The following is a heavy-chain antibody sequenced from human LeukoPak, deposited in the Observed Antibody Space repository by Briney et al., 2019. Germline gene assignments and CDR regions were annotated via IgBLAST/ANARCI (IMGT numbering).Heavy chain of an antibody. D-gene: IGHD4-11*01. V-gene: IGHV4-30-4*08. CDR3: ARGRAVTPFDY. CDR2: IYYSGST. Sequence: SETLSLTCIVSGGSINSHYRSWIRQPPGKGLEWIGYIYYSGSTYYNPSLKSRVTISVDTSKNQFSLKLSSVTAADTAVYYCARGRAVTPFDYWGQGTLVTVSS. J-gene: IGHJ4*02. CDR1: GGSINSHY.